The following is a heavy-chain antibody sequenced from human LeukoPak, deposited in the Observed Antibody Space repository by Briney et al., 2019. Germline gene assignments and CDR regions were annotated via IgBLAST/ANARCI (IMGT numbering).Heavy chain of an antibody. Sequence: GASVKVSCKASGYTFTSYGISWVRQAPGQGLEWMGWMNPNSGNTGYAQKFQGRVTMTRNTSISTAYMELSSLRSEDTAVYYCARGLDYDFWSGYYGMDVWGQGTTVTVSS. CDR1: GYTFTSYG. D-gene: IGHD3-3*01. J-gene: IGHJ6*02. CDR3: ARGLDYDFWSGYYGMDV. V-gene: IGHV1-8*02. CDR2: MNPNSGNT.